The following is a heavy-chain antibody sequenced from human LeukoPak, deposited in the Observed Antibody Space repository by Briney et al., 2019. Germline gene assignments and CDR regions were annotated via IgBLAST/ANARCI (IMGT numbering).Heavy chain of an antibody. CDR2: VYYSDTT. J-gene: IGHJ3*02. CDR1: GGSIDSYY. CDR3: ARDLPSAADAFDI. D-gene: IGHD2-2*01. Sequence: SETLSLTCTVSGGSIDSYYWSWIRQPPGKGLEWIGYVYYSDTTNYNPSLKSRVTISIDTSKNQFSLKLNSATAADTAVYYCARDLPSAADAFDIWGQGKMVTVSS. V-gene: IGHV4-59*01.